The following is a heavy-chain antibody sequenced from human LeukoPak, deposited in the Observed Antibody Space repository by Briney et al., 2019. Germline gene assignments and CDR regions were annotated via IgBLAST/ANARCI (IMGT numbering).Heavy chain of an antibody. CDR3: AKDHDFWCGYLDY. CDR1: GFTFSSHA. V-gene: IGHV3-23*01. CDR2: ITGSGGST. D-gene: IGHD3-3*01. Sequence: GGSLRLSCAASGFTFSSHAMGWVRQAPGKGLEWVSSITGSGGSTYYGDSVKGRLTISRDNSKNTLSLQMNSLRAEDTAIYYCAKDHDFWCGYLDYWGQGTLVTVSS. J-gene: IGHJ4*02.